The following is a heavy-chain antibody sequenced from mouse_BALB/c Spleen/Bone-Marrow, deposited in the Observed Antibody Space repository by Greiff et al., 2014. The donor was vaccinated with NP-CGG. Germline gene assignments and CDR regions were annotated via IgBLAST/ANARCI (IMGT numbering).Heavy chain of an antibody. CDR1: GYTFTDYA. CDR2: ISTYYGDA. V-gene: IGHV1S137*01. Sequence: QVQLKESGAELVRPGVSVKISCKGSGYTFTDYAMHWVKQSHAKSLEWIGVISTYYGDASYNQKFKGMATMTVDKSSSTAYMELARLTSEDSAIYYCARESIYYYGSTLDYWGQGTTLTVSS. CDR3: ARESIYYYGSTLDY. J-gene: IGHJ2*01. D-gene: IGHD1-1*01.